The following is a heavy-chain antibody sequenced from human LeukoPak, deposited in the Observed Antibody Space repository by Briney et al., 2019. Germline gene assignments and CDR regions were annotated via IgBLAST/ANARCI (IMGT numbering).Heavy chain of an antibody. CDR2: IYYSGST. D-gene: IGHD2-15*01. V-gene: IGHV4-61*05. CDR1: GDSISTSNSY. J-gene: IGHJ3*02. Sequence: SETLSLTCTVSGDSISTSNSYWGWIRQPPGKGLEWIGYIYYSGSTNYNPSLKSRVTISVDTSKNQFSLKLSSVTAADTAVYYCARAVGLLDAFDIWGQGTMVTVSS. CDR3: ARAVGLLDAFDI.